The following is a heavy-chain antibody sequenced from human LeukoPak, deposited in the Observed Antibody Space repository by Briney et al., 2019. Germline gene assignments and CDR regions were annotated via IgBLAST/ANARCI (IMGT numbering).Heavy chain of an antibody. CDR3: ARVVPSGSYDAYFDY. D-gene: IGHD1-26*01. Sequence: SVKVSCTASGGTFSSYAISWVRQAPGQGLEWTGGIIPIFGTANYAQKFQGRVTITADESTSTAYMELSSLRSEDTAVYYCARVVPSGSYDAYFDYWGQGTLVTVSS. V-gene: IGHV1-69*13. CDR1: GGTFSSYA. J-gene: IGHJ4*02. CDR2: IIPIFGTA.